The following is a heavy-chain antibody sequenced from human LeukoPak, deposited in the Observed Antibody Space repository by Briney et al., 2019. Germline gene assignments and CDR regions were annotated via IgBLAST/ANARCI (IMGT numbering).Heavy chain of an antibody. CDR3: ARFSEIAVGNYYDSSGPFDY. CDR2: ISAYNGKT. CDR1: GYTFTNYA. J-gene: IGHJ4*02. Sequence: GASVKVSCKASGYTFTNYAISWVRQAPGQGLEWMGWISAYNGKTNYAQKLQGRVTITADKSTSTAYMELSSLRSEDTAVYYCARFSEIAVGNYYDSSGPFDYWGQGTLVTVSS. V-gene: IGHV1-18*01. D-gene: IGHD3-22*01.